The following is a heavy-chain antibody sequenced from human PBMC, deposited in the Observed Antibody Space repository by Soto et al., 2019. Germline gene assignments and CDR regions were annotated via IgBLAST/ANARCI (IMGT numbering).Heavy chain of an antibody. Sequence: SETLSLTCTVSGGSISSGDYYWSWIRQPPGKGLEWIGYIYYSGSTYYNPSLKSRVTISVDTSKNQFSLKLSSVTAADTAVYYCARAGFDWLSGGYYYYGMDVWGQGTTVTVSS. CDR1: GGSISSGDYY. V-gene: IGHV4-30-4*01. J-gene: IGHJ6*02. D-gene: IGHD3-9*01. CDR3: ARAGFDWLSGGYYYYGMDV. CDR2: IYYSGST.